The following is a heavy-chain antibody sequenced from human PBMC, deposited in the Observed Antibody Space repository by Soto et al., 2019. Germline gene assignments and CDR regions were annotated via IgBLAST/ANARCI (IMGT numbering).Heavy chain of an antibody. V-gene: IGHV4-34*01. CDR2: INHSGST. D-gene: IGHD1-26*01. CDR1: GGSFSGYY. J-gene: IGHJ5*02. Sequence: QVQLQQWGAGLLKPSETLSLTCAVYGGSFSGYYWSWIRQPPGKGLEWIGEINHSGSTNYNPSLKSRVTISVDTSKHQFSLKLSSVTAADTAVYYCARGLRWELLRWFDPWGQGTLVTVSS. CDR3: ARGLRWELLRWFDP.